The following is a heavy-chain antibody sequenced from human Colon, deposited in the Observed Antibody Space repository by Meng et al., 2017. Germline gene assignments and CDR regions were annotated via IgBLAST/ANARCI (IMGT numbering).Heavy chain of an antibody. CDR3: ARVRILMTFYQGLDV. J-gene: IGHJ6*02. Sequence: SGPTLVKPTETLTLTCTVSGFSLTNARMDVSWIRQPPGKALEWLAHITSEDEKSYSTALKNRLTISKDTSTGQVVLTMTNMDPVDTATYYCARVRILMTFYQGLDVWGQGIAVTAP. D-gene: IGHD2/OR15-2a*01. CDR1: GFSLTNARMD. V-gene: IGHV2-26*01. CDR2: ITSEDEK.